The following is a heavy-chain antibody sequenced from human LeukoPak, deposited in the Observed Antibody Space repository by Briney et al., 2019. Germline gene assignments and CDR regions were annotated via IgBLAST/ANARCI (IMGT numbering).Heavy chain of an antibody. CDR3: ARSGPKDWALDY. D-gene: IGHD2-21*01. CDR2: ISVYNGNT. V-gene: IGHV1-18*01. Sequence: ASVKVSCKASGYTLSHYVIAWVRQAPGQGLXWMGWISVYNGNTFYAQNLQGRVTMTTDTSTSTAYMELMSLRSDDTALYYCARSGPKDWALDYWGRGTLVTVSS. CDR1: GYTLSHYV. J-gene: IGHJ4*02.